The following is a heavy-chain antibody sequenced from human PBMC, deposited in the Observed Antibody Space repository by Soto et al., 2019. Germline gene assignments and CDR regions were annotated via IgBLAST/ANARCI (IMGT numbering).Heavy chain of an antibody. J-gene: IGHJ5*02. Sequence: SLILSCATSGFIFNTYSMHWVRQAPGKGLEWVAVMSHDGSNTYYADSVKGRFTISRDNSKNTLYLQMNSLRAEDTAVYYGARENTLGRFDPWGQGNLVTV. CDR1: GFIFNTYS. CDR2: MSHDGSNT. V-gene: IGHV3-30-3*01. CDR3: ARENTLGRFDP. D-gene: IGHD2-2*02.